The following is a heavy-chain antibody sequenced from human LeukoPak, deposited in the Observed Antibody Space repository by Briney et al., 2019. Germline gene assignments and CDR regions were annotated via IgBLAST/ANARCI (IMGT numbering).Heavy chain of an antibody. CDR2: ISNSGSTT. D-gene: IGHD2-2*01. CDR1: GLTFSSYS. J-gene: IGHJ1*01. V-gene: IGHV3-48*04. CDR3: ATYSSSNGREFQY. Sequence: GGSLRLSCAASGLTFSSYSMNWVRQAPGKGLEWVSYISNSGSTTDYADSVKGRFTISRDNAKNSLYLQMNSLRAEDTAVYYCATYSSSNGREFQYWGQGTLVTVSS.